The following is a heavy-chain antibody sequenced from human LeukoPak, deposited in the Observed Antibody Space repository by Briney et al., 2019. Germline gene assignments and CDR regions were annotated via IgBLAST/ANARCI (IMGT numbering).Heavy chain of an antibody. J-gene: IGHJ3*02. CDR2: ISSSSSYT. D-gene: IGHD5-18*01. V-gene: IGHV3-11*05. CDR1: GFTFSDYY. CDR3: AKDIEVDTAMVNLAFDI. Sequence: GGSLRLSCAASGFTFSDYYMSWIRQAPGKGLEWVSYISSSSSYTNYADSVKGRFTISRDNAKNSLYLQMNSLRAEDTAVYYCAKDIEVDTAMVNLAFDIWGQGTMVTVSS.